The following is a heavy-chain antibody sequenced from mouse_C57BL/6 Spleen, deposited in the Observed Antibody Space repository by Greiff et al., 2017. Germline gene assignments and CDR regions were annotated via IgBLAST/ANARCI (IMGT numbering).Heavy chain of an antibody. D-gene: IGHD1-1*01. CDR2: ISDGGSYT. CDR1: GFTFSSYA. J-gene: IGHJ4*01. Sequence: EVKLVESGGGLVKPGGSLKLSCAASGFTFSSYAMSWVRQTPEKRLEWVATISDGGSYTYYPDNVKGRFTISRDNAKNNLYLQMSHLKSEDTAMYYCARDQGLITTVVATDAMDYWGQGTSVTVSS. CDR3: ARDQGLITTVVATDAMDY. V-gene: IGHV5-4*01.